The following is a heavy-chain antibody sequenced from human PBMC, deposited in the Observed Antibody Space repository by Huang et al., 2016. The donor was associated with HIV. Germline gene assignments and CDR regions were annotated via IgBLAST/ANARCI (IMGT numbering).Heavy chain of an antibody. Sequence: QVHLVQSGAEVKKPGSSVRVSCTASGGSFKFSGISWVRQAPGQCLEWLGGMLPLLWSSNDEQRMSVSATSPARESTTTVYMDLTILRPEDTSVYYGSCRASHEIWTPYYSYWHYSMDVWGEGTTVTVSS. CDR3: SCRASHEIWTPYYSYWHYSMDV. J-gene: IGHJ6*01. V-gene: IGHV1-69*13. CDR2: MLPLLWSS. D-gene: IGHD3-9*01. CDR1: GGSFKFSG.